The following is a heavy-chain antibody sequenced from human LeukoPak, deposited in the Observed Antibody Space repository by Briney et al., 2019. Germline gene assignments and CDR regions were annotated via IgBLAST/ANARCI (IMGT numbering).Heavy chain of an antibody. Sequence: PGGSLRLSCAASRFTFNIYAMSWVRQTPGKGLEWVSSISGSGGGTFYANSVKGRFTISRDNSKKTLFLQMRGLRAEDTAVYYCARDGGDSYYYESGAFDIWGQGTMVTVSS. CDR3: ARDGGDSYYYESGAFDI. CDR2: ISGSGGGT. V-gene: IGHV3-23*01. CDR1: RFTFNIYA. J-gene: IGHJ3*02. D-gene: IGHD3-22*01.